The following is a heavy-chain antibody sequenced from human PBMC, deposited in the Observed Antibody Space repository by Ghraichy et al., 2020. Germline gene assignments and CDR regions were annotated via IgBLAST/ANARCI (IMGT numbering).Heavy chain of an antibody. CDR1: GDSINRYS. CDR3: ARGHYNSRLYFHNVDI. J-gene: IGHJ6*02. Sequence: SETLSLTCTVSGDSINRYSWSWIRQSSGKGLEWIGRIFTSGSTHYNPSLKSRVTMSADTSKNQVSLKLDSVTAADTAVYYCARGHYNSRLYFHNVDIWGQGTSVTVSS. V-gene: IGHV4-4*07. CDR2: IFTSGST. D-gene: IGHD1-14*01.